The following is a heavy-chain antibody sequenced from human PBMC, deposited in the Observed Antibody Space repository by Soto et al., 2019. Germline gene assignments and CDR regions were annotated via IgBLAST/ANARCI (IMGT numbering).Heavy chain of an antibody. V-gene: IGHV1-2*02. CDR1: GYTFTGYY. CDR2: INPNSGGT. Sequence: ASVKVSCKASGYTFTGYYMHWVRQAPGQGLEWMGWINPNSGGTNYAQKFQGRVTMTRDTSISTAYMELSRLRSDDTAVYYCATLPRDSRSTNRFDPCGQGTMVTVAS. D-gene: IGHD6-13*01. J-gene: IGHJ5*02. CDR3: ATLPRDSRSTNRFDP.